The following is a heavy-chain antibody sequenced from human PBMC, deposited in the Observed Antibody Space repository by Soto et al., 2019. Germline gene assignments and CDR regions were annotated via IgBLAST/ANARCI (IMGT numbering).Heavy chain of an antibody. CDR2: ISGSGGST. Sequence: GGSLRLSCAASGFTFSSYAMSWVRQAPGKGLEWVSAISGSGGSTYYADSVKGRFTISRDNSKNTLYLQMNSLRAEDTAVYYCAKFWGKEQYYDSSGYYDAFDIWGQGTMVTVSS. CDR1: GFTFSSYA. V-gene: IGHV3-23*01. CDR3: AKFWGKEQYYDSSGYYDAFDI. D-gene: IGHD3-22*01. J-gene: IGHJ3*02.